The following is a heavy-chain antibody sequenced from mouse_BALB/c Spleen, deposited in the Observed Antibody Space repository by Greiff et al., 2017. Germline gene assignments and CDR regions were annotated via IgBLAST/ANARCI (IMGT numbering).Heavy chain of an antibody. CDR1: GYSITSDYA. V-gene: IGHV3-2*02. Sequence: EVMLVESGPGLVKPSQSLSLTCTVTGYSITSDYAWNWIRQFPGNKLEWMGYISYSGSTSYNPSLKSRISITRDTSKNQFFLQLNSVTTEDTATYYCAREMGYDGPYAMDYWGQGTSVTVSS. CDR2: ISYSGST. D-gene: IGHD2-14*01. CDR3: AREMGYDGPYAMDY. J-gene: IGHJ4*01.